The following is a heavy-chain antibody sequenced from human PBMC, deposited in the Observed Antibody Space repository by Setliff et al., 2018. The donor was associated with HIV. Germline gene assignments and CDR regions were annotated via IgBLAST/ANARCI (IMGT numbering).Heavy chain of an antibody. CDR1: GFTFTSYW. V-gene: IGHV3-74*03. CDR3: ARVASGYDYGWLDP. Sequence: LRLSCAASGFTFTSYWMIWVRQAPGKGLVWVSHINNDGRKTTYADSVKGRFTVSRDNAKNTLYLQMNSLRAEDTAVYYCARVASGYDYGWLDPWGQGTLVTVSS. D-gene: IGHD5-12*01. CDR2: INNDGRKT. J-gene: IGHJ5*02.